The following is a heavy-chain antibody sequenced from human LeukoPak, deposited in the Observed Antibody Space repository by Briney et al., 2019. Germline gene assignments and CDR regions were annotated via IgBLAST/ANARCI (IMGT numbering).Heavy chain of an antibody. V-gene: IGHV4-4*07. J-gene: IGHJ4*02. Sequence: PSETLSLTCSVSGVAISDYFWSWIRQPAGRDLEWIGRISTTGSTYFNPSLQSRVRMSVDSSKTHFSLRLSSVTAADTAVYYCARDLVYSSGWNHIDYWGQGTLVTVSS. D-gene: IGHD6-19*01. CDR2: ISTTGST. CDR3: ARDLVYSSGWNHIDY. CDR1: GVAISDYF.